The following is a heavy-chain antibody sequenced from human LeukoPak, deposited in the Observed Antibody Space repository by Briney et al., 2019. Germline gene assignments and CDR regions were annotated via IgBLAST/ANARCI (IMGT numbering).Heavy chain of an antibody. Sequence: GESLRLSCAASGFTFSSYAMHWVRQAPGKGLEWVAVISYDGSNKYYADSVKGRFTISRDNSKNTLYLQMNSLRAEDTAVYYCARATALVDYWGQGTLVTVSS. CDR1: GFTFSSYA. J-gene: IGHJ4*02. V-gene: IGHV3-30*04. CDR2: ISYDGSNK. D-gene: IGHD5-18*01. CDR3: ARATALVDY.